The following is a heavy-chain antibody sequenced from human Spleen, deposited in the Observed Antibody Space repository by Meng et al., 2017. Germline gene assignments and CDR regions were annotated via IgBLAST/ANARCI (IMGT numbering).Heavy chain of an antibody. CDR2: ISSSSSYI. CDR1: GFTFSNAW. J-gene: IGHJ6*02. D-gene: IGHD3-10*01. Sequence: GGSLRLSCAASGFTFSNAWMTWVRQAPGKGLEWVSSISSSSSYIYYADSVKGRFTISRDNAKSSLYLQMNSLRAEDTAVYYCARDLYAVRGVIITPDYGMDVWGQGTTVTVSS. V-gene: IGHV3-21*01. CDR3: ARDLYAVRGVIITPDYGMDV.